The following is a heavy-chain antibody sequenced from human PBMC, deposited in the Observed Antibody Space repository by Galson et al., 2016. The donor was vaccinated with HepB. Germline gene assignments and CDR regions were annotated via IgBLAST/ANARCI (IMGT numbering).Heavy chain of an antibody. CDR2: ISGSGGST. D-gene: IGHD3-16*02. V-gene: IGHV3-23*01. CDR1: GFAFSTYV. CDR3: AKEFYDYVWGNYRPRPVDY. J-gene: IGHJ4*02. Sequence: SLRLSCAASGFAFSTYVMSWVHQAPGKGLEWVSAISGSGGSTYYADSVKGRFTISRDNSKNTLYLQMNSLRAEDTAVYYCAKEFYDYVWGNYRPRPVDYWGQGTLVTVSS.